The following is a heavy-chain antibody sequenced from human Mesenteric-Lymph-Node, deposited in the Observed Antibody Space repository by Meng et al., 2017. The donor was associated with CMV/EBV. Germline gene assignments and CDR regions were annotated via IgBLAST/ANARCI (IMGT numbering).Heavy chain of an antibody. J-gene: IGHJ5*02. CDR2: INPSGGAT. CDR3: ARGRHYDILSGRGDWFDP. CDR1: FTSHY. V-gene: IGHV1-46*01. Sequence: FTSHYIHWIRQAPGQGPESMGMINPSGGATTYAQKFQGRVTMTRVTSTSTVYMELNSLRSEDTAVYYCARGRHYDILSGRGDWFDPWGEGTLVTVSS. D-gene: IGHD3-9*01.